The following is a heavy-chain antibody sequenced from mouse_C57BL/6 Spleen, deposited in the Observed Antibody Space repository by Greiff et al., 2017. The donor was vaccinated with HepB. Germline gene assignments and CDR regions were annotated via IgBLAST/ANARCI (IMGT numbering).Heavy chain of an antibody. Sequence: QVQLQHPGAELVRPGSSVKLSCKASGYTFTSYWMDWVKQRPGQGLEWIGNIYPSDSETHYNQKFKDKATLTVDKSSSTAYMQLSSLTSEDSAVYYCARLDDYYGSSYAYWGQGTTLTVSS. CDR2: IYPSDSET. J-gene: IGHJ2*01. CDR3: ARLDDYYGSSYAY. CDR1: GYTFTSYW. V-gene: IGHV1-61*01. D-gene: IGHD1-1*01.